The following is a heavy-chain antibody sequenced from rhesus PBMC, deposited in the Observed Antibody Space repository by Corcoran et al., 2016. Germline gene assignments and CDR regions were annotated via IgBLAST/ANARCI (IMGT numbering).Heavy chain of an antibody. CDR1: GGSISDSYR. CDR2: IYGSSTSP. V-gene: IGHV4S10*01. J-gene: IGHJ6*01. Sequence: QVQLQESGPGVVKPSETLSLTCAVSGGSISDSYRWSWIRRPPGKGLEWIGYIYGSSTSPNDNPSLKSRGTTSKDPSKNQFSVKLSSVTAADTAVYYCARYCTGSGCYAGLDSWGQGVVVTVSS. D-gene: IGHD2-21*01. CDR3: ARYCTGSGCYAGLDS.